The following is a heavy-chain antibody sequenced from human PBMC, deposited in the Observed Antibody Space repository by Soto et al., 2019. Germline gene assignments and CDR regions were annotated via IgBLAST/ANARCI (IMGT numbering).Heavy chain of an antibody. D-gene: IGHD1-1*01. CDR2: IRLAAGNT. J-gene: IGHJ3*01. V-gene: IGHV3-23*01. CDR1: GVTLSDYA. Sequence: DVQLLESGGGLVQPGGSLRLSCAVSGVTLSDYAMSWVRQAPGEGLEWVSSIRLAAGNTHYADSVRGRFTISRDNLKNILYLQMNYLRAEDTALYYCATWHEREHAYDVWGQGTTVTVSS. CDR3: ATWHEREHAYDV.